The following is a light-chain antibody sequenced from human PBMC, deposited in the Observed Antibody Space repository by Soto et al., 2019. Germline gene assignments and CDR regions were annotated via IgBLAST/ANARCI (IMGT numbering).Light chain of an antibody. V-gene: IGKV1-39*01. J-gene: IGKJ1*01. Sequence: DIQMTQSPSSLSASVGDRVTITYRASQSISIYLSWYQQKSGKAPKLLIYAASSLQSGVPSRFSGSGSGTDFTLTISSLQPEDFATYYCQQTYSTPRTFGQGTKVDIK. CDR2: AAS. CDR1: QSISIY. CDR3: QQTYSTPRT.